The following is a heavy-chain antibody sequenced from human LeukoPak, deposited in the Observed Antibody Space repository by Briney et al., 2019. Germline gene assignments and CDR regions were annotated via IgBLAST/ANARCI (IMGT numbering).Heavy chain of an antibody. V-gene: IGHV3-23*01. J-gene: IGHJ4*02. CDR2: ISGSGVST. Sequence: GGSLRLSCAASGFTFSSYAMSWVRQAPGKGLEWVSVISGSGVSTYYADSVTGRFTISRDNSKNTLYLQMSSLRAEDTAVYYCAKDQVTMIRGANDYWGQGTLVTVSS. D-gene: IGHD3-10*01. CDR3: AKDQVTMIRGANDY. CDR1: GFTFSSYA.